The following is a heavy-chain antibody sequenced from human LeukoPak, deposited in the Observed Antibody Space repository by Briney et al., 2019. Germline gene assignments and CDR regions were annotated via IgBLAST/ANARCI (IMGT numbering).Heavy chain of an antibody. CDR3: AGNSGWYTDS. Sequence: SETLSLTCAVSGGSISSHTWWHWVRQPPGKGLEWIGEIYHTGRTNYNASLKSRVTMSVDKSKNQFSLMLRSVTAADTAVYYCAGNSGWYTDSWGRGTLVIVSS. V-gene: IGHV4-4*02. D-gene: IGHD6-19*01. J-gene: IGHJ5*01. CDR1: GGSISSHTW. CDR2: IYHTGRT.